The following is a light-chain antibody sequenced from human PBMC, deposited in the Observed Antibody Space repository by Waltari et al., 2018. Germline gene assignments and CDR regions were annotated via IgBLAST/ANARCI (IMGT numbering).Light chain of an antibody. V-gene: IGKV1-27*01. CDR3: QHYNSDPLT. J-gene: IGKJ4*01. Sequence: DIQMTQSPSSLSASVGDRVTMTCRASQGSANYLAWYQQQPGKAPKVLIYAASTLQSGVPSRFSGSGSGTDFTLTISSLQPEDVASYYCQHYNSDPLTFGGGTKVEIK. CDR1: QGSANY. CDR2: AAS.